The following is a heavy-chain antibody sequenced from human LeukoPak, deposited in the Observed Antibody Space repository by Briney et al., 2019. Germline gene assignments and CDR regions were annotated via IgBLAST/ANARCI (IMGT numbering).Heavy chain of an antibody. Sequence: SETLSLTCTVSGGSISSGDYYWSWIRQPPGKGLEWIGYIYYSGSTYYNPSLKSRVTISVDTSKNQFSLKLSSVTAADTAVYYCARNSGSYFFPFDYWGQGTLVTVSS. CDR3: ARNSGSYFFPFDY. V-gene: IGHV4-30-4*01. CDR1: GGSISSGDYY. CDR2: IYYSGST. D-gene: IGHD1-26*01. J-gene: IGHJ4*02.